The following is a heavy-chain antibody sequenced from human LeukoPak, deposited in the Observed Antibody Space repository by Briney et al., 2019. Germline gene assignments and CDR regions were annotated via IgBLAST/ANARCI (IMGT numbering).Heavy chain of an antibody. J-gene: IGHJ5*02. CDR2: INPSGGST. V-gene: IGHV1-46*01. D-gene: IGHD4-17*01. CDR3: ARDYGDLYGGAGWFDP. Sequence: ASVKVSCKASGGTFSSYAISWVRQAPGQGLEWVGIINPSGGSTSYAQKFQGRVTMTRDMSTSTVYMELSSLRSEDTAVYYCARDYGDLYGGAGWFDPWGQGTLVTVSS. CDR1: GGTFSSYA.